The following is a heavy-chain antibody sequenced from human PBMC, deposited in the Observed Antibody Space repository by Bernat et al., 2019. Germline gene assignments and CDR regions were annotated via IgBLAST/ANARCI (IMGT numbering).Heavy chain of an antibody. CDR2: ISSSSSYI. J-gene: IGHJ4*02. CDR3: AREDSDCSSTSFYFTGSRGKYYFGW. V-gene: IGHV3-21*01. Sequence: EVQLVEPGGGLVKPGGSLRLSCVASGFTFSSYSMNWVRQAPGKGLEWVSSISSSSSYIYYADSVKGRFTISRDNDKDSLYLQMNSLRAEDTAMYYCAREDSDCSSTSFYFTGSRGKYYFGWWGQGTLVTGSS. CDR1: GFTFSSYS. D-gene: IGHD2-2*01.